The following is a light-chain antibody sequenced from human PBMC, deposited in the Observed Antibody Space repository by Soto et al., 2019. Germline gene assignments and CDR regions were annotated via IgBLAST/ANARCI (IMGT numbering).Light chain of an antibody. J-gene: IGLJ1*01. Sequence: QSALTQPRSVSGSPGQSVTISCTGPSSDVGTYTYVSWYQQHPSKAPQLIIYDVIKRPSGVPDRFSGSKSGNTASLTISGLQAEDEADYYCCSYAGSYTHVFGTGTKLTVL. CDR2: DVI. CDR1: SSDVGTYTY. CDR3: CSYAGSYTHV. V-gene: IGLV2-11*01.